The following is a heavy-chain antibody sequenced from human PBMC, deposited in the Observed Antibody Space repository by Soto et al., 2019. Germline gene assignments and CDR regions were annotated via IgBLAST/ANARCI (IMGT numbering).Heavy chain of an antibody. V-gene: IGHV3-30*18. CDR1: GFTFSTYG. Sequence: QVQLVESGGGVVQPGRSLRLSCAASGFTFSTYGMHWVRQAPGKGLEWVAVISYDGSNKYYADSVKGRFTISRDNSKNPLYLQMNSLRAEDTAVYYCANRGVGLTGRVYYYYGMDVWGQGTTVTVSS. CDR2: ISYDGSNK. CDR3: ANRGVGLTGRVYYYYGMDV. D-gene: IGHD1-20*01. J-gene: IGHJ6*02.